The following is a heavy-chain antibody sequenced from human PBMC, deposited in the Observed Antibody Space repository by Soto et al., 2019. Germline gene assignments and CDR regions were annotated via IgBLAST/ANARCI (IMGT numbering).Heavy chain of an antibody. CDR2: ISAYNGNT. CDR1: GYTFTSYG. Sequence: GASVKVSCKASGYTFTSYGISWVRQAPGQGLEWMGWISAYNGNTNYAQKLQGRVTMTTDTSTSTAYMELRSLRSDDTAVYYCARDTAARPPFFLYYYGMDVWGQGTTVTVSS. D-gene: IGHD6-6*01. J-gene: IGHJ6*02. CDR3: ARDTAARPPFFLYYYGMDV. V-gene: IGHV1-18*01.